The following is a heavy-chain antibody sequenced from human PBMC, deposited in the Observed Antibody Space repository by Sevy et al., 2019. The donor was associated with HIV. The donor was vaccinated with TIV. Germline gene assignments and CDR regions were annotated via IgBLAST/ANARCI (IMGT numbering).Heavy chain of an antibody. D-gene: IGHD2-2*01. CDR1: GGTFSGYS. Sequence: ASVKVSCKGSGGTFSGYSISWVRQAPGQGLEWMGGITRIFGTSNYAQMFQGRVTITAAESTSTAYMELSSLRSEDTAVYYCAFGGGYQMLANYYFAMDVWGQGTTVTVSS. CDR3: AFGGGYQMLANYYFAMDV. J-gene: IGHJ6*02. CDR2: ITRIFGTS. V-gene: IGHV1-69*13.